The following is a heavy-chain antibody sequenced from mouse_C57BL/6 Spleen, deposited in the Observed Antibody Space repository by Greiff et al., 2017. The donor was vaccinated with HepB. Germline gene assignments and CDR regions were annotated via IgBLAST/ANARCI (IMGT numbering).Heavy chain of an antibody. Sequence: QVQLQQSGAELVKPGASVKISCKASGYAFSSYWMNWVKQRPGQGLEWIGQIYPGDGDTNYNGKFKGKATLTADKSSSTAYMQRSSLTSEDSAVYFCARGGTTVDFDYWGQGTTLTVSS. J-gene: IGHJ2*01. CDR1: GYAFSSYW. CDR3: ARGGTTVDFDY. CDR2: IYPGDGDT. V-gene: IGHV1-80*01. D-gene: IGHD1-1*01.